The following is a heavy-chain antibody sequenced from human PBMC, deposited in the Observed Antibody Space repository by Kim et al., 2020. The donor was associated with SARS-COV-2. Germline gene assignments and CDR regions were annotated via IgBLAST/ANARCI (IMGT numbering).Heavy chain of an antibody. J-gene: IGHJ4*02. Sequence: SETLSLTCTVSGGSISSYYWSWIRQPPGKGLEWIGYIYYSGSTNYNPSLKSRVTISVDTSKNQFSLKLSSVTAADTAVYYCAGGRVLLWFRELLEYYFDYWGQGTLVTVSS. CDR3: AGGRVLLWFRELLEYYFDY. V-gene: IGHV4-59*13. D-gene: IGHD3-10*01. CDR2: IYYSGST. CDR1: GGSISSYY.